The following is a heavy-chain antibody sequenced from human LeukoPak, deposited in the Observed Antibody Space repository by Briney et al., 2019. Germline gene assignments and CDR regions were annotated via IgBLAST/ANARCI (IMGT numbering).Heavy chain of an antibody. CDR2: ISGSGGST. J-gene: IGHJ4*02. Sequence: PGGSLRLSCAASGFTFSSYAMSWVRQAPGKGLEWVSAISGSGGSTYYADSVKGRFTISRDNAKNSLYLQMNSLRAEDTAVYYCARDCRNSMVRGVDLDYWGQGTLVTVSS. CDR3: ARDCRNSMVRGVDLDY. D-gene: IGHD3-10*01. V-gene: IGHV3-23*01. CDR1: GFTFSSYA.